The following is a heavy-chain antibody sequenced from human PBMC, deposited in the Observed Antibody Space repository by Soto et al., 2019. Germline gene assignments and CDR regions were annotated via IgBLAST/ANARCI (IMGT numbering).Heavy chain of an antibody. V-gene: IGHV4-59*02. CDR1: GASVSNYY. Sequence: NPSETLSLTCTVSGASVSNYYWNWVRQPPGKGLEWIGYIHYTGDSKYNPSLKSRVTMSVDTSKNQFSLKMTSVTAADTAVYYCARWGRPAVKAYDIWGQGAMVTVSS. D-gene: IGHD2-21*01. CDR3: ARWGRPAVKAYDI. CDR2: IHYTGDS. J-gene: IGHJ3*02.